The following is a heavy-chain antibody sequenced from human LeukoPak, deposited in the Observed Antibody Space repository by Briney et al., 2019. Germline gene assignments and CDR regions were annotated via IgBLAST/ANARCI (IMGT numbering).Heavy chain of an antibody. Sequence: SQTLSLTCAISGDSVSGNSAAWNWLPQSKARDLEWLGSKYYRSKWYNDYAVSVKSRIAINQDTSNNQFALQQNYVTPEDTAVYYCARGSSGWYPGYYSYYGMDVWGQGST. CDR2: KYYRSKWYN. CDR3: ARGSSGWYPGYYSYYGMDV. D-gene: IGHD6-19*01. V-gene: IGHV6-1*01. CDR1: GDSVSGNSAA. J-gene: IGHJ6*02.